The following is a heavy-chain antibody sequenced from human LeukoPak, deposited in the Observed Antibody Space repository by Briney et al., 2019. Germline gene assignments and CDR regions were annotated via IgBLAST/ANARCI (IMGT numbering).Heavy chain of an antibody. V-gene: IGHV3-11*01. D-gene: IGHD2-2*01. J-gene: IGHJ6*03. CDR1: GFTFSGYY. CDR2: INPSGSTI. CDR3: ARVRGSGFCSGSSCAKDPGYYYYMDV. Sequence: PGGSLRLSCEGSGFTFSGYYMSWIRQAPGKGLKWVAYINPSGSTIYYADSVKGRFTISRDNAKKSLDLQMYSLRAEDTAVYYCARVRGSGFCSGSSCAKDPGYYYYMDVWGKGTTVTVSS.